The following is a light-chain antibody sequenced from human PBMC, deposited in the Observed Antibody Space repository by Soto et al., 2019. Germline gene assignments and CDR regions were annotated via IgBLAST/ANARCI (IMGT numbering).Light chain of an antibody. CDR1: SSDVGSHKL. J-gene: IGLJ1*01. Sequence: QSALTQPASVSGSPGQSISISCTGTSSDVGSHKLVSWYQHHPGKAPKLMVYEVTNRPSGVSDRFSGSKSGNTASLTISGLQADDEGYYYCSSYTSRSTLYVFGTGTQLTVL. V-gene: IGLV2-14*02. CDR3: SSYTSRSTLYV. CDR2: EVT.